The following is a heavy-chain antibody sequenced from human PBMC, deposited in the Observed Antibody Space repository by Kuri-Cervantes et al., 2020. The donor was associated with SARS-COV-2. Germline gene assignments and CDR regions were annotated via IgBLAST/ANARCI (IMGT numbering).Heavy chain of an antibody. CDR1: GGSISSGGYY. CDR2: IYNSGST. CDR3: ARDGGNPYNWFDS. J-gene: IGHJ5*01. Sequence: SETLSLTCTVSGGSISSGGYYWSWLRQHPGKGLEWIGYIYNSGSTYYNPSLKRRVTTSDDTSKNPYSLKLSSVTAADTAVYYCARDGGNPYNWFDSWGQGTLVTVSS. D-gene: IGHD4-23*01. V-gene: IGHV4-31*03.